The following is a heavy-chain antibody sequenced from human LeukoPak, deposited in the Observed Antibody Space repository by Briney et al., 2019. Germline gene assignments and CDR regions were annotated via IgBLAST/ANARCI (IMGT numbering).Heavy chain of an antibody. D-gene: IGHD5-24*01. J-gene: IGHJ4*02. CDR1: GGSISSYY. Sequence: SETLSLTCTVSGGSISSYYWSWIRQPPGKGLEWIGYIYYSGSTNYNPSLKSRVTISVDTSKNQFSLKLSSVTAADTAVYYCARGLVATNFDYWGQGTLVTVSS. CDR2: IYYSGST. V-gene: IGHV4-59*01. CDR3: ARGLVATNFDY.